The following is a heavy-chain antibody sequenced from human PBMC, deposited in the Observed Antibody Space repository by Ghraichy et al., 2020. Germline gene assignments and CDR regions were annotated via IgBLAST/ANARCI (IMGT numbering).Heavy chain of an antibody. CDR2: MNPNNGNT. Sequence: ASVKVSCKAAGYTFTNYDINWVRESRVQGLEWMGWMNPNNGNTGYAQKFQGRVTMTRNTSIGTAYMELSSLRSEDTAVYYCARVSSVPAYSPDSSPYYYVNWFDPWGQGTLVTVSS. CDR3: ARVSSVPAYSPDSSPYYYVNWFDP. D-gene: IGHD3-22*01. CDR1: GYTFTNYD. J-gene: IGHJ5*02. V-gene: IGHV1-8*01.